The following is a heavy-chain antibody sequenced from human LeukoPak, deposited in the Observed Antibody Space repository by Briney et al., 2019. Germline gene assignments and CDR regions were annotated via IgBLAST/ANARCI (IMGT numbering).Heavy chain of an antibody. CDR3: ARVPPPLGYCSSTSCPFDY. V-gene: IGHV1-18*04. Sequence: GASVKVSCKASGYTFTSYGISWVRQAPGQGLDWMGWQNAYNGNTNYAQKLQGRVTMTTDTSTSTAYMELRSLRSDDTAVYYCARVPPPLGYCSSTSCPFDYWGQGTLVTVSS. CDR2: QNAYNGNT. CDR1: GYTFTSYG. J-gene: IGHJ4*02. D-gene: IGHD2-2*01.